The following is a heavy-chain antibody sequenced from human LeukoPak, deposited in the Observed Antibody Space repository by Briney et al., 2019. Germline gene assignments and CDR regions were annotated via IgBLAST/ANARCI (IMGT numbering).Heavy chain of an antibody. CDR1: GFTFSTYW. J-gene: IGHJ6*03. CDR3: ARAVEYYDSSGYYYLDYYYYYMDV. D-gene: IGHD3-22*01. CDR2: IKQDESEK. V-gene: IGHV3-7*01. Sequence: GGSLRLSCAASGFTFSTYWMSWVRQAPGKGLEWVANIKQDESEKYYVDSVKGRFTISRDNAKNSLYLQMNSLRAEDTAVYYCARAVEYYDSSGYYYLDYYYYYMDVWGKGTTVTVSS.